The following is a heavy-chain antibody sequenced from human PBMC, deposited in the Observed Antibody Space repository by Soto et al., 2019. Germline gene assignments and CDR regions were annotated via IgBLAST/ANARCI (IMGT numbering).Heavy chain of an antibody. V-gene: IGHV1-69*01. J-gene: IGHJ6*02. D-gene: IGHD5-12*01. CDR1: GGTFSRHA. Sequence: QVQLVQSGAEVRKPGSSVKVSCKASGGTFSRHAISWVRQAPGQGLEWMGGIIPIFGTANHAQKFQGRVTIIADESTSTVYMELSSLRSEDTAMYYCARGLATILGEDYGMDVWGQGTTVTVSS. CDR3: ARGLATILGEDYGMDV. CDR2: IIPIFGTA.